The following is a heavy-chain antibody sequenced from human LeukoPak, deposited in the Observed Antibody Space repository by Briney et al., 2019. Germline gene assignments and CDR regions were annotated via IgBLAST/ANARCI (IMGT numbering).Heavy chain of an antibody. CDR2: ISGNNGDT. Sequence: ASVKVSCKASGYPFITYGISWVRQAPGQGLEWMGQISGNNGDTTYAQKFQGRVTLTTDTATTTAYMELTSLTSDNTAVYYCARDVPDFWSGFDDWGQGTLVTASP. D-gene: IGHD3-3*01. CDR3: ARDVPDFWSGFDD. CDR1: GYPFITYG. J-gene: IGHJ1*01. V-gene: IGHV1-18*01.